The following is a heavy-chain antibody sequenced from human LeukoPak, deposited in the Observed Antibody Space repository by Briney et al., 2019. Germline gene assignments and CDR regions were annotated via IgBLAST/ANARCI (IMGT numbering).Heavy chain of an antibody. CDR1: GGSFSGYY. V-gene: IGHV4-34*01. Sequence: PSETLSLTCAVYGGSFSGYYWSWIRQPPGKGLEWIGEINHSGSTNYNPSLKSRVTISVDTSKNQFSLKLSSVTAADTAVYYCARRGYCSSTSCYGSFDYWGQGTLVTVSS. CDR2: INHSGST. D-gene: IGHD2-2*03. J-gene: IGHJ4*02. CDR3: ARRGYCSSTSCYGSFDY.